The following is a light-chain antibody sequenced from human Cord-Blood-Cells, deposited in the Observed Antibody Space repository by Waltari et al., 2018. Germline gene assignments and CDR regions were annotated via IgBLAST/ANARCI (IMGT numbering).Light chain of an antibody. CDR2: LNSDGSH. CDR3: QTWGTGYWV. V-gene: IGLV4-69*01. Sequence: QLVLTQSPSASASLGASVKLTCTLSSGHSSYAIAWHQQQPEKGPRYLMKLNSDGSHSKGDGIPARFSGSSSGAVRYLTISSLQSEDEADYYCQTWGTGYWVFGGGTKLTVL. J-gene: IGLJ3*02. CDR1: SGHSSYA.